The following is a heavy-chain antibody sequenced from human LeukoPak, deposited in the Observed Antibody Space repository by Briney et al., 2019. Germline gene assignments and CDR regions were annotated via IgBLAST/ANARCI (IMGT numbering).Heavy chain of an antibody. V-gene: IGHV4-59*08. CDR2: ISYSGST. CDR1: GGSISSYY. D-gene: IGHD4-17*01. Sequence: SETLSLTCTVSGGSISSYYWSWIRQPPGKGLECIGYISYSGSTNNNPSLKSRVTISVDTSKNQFSLKLSSVTAADTAVYYCARHGNDYGDPRFDPWGQGTLVTVSS. CDR3: ARHGNDYGDPRFDP. J-gene: IGHJ5*02.